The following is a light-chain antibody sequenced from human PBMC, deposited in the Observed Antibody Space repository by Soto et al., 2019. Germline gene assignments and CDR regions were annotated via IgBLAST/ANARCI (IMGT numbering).Light chain of an antibody. CDR2: RAA. CDR1: QSVASSH. Sequence: EIVLTQSPGTLSLSPGERATLSCRASQSVASSHLAWYRQKPGQPPRLLISRAASRAPGIPDRFSGSGSETDFTLTISRLEPEDSAVYYCQQYGRSPLSFGGGTKVDIK. CDR3: QQYGRSPLS. J-gene: IGKJ4*01. V-gene: IGKV3-20*01.